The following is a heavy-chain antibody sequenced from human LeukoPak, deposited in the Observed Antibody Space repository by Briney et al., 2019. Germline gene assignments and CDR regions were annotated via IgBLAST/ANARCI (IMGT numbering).Heavy chain of an antibody. J-gene: IGHJ6*03. Sequence: ASVKVSCKASGYTFTGYYMHWVRQAPGQGLEWMGWINPNSGGTNYAQKFQGRVTMTRDTSISTAYMELSRLRSDDTAVYYCARNFPRYCSSTSCLNYYYYMDVWGKGTTVTISS. V-gene: IGHV1-2*02. CDR2: INPNSGGT. CDR1: GYTFTGYY. CDR3: ARNFPRYCSSTSCLNYYYYMDV. D-gene: IGHD2-2*01.